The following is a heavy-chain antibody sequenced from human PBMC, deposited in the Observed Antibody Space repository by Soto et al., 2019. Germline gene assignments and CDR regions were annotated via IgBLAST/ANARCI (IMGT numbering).Heavy chain of an antibody. CDR3: AKDMRPDGVWDFGH. Sequence: EVQLLESGGGLVQPGGSLRLSCAASGFTFSTYTMAWVRQAPGRGPEWVSGVGQDGAPYYADSVKGRFTISRDNSRGSVCLEMIALRGEDTAVYYCAKDMRPDGVWDFGHWGQGTLVTVSS. V-gene: IGHV3-23*01. CDR2: VGQDGAP. J-gene: IGHJ4*02. CDR1: GFTFSTYT. D-gene: IGHD4-17*01.